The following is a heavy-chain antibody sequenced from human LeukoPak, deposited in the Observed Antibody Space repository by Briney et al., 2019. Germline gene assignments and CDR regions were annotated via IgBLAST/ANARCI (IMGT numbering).Heavy chain of an antibody. V-gene: IGHV3-33*01. CDR3: ARDSISTLDY. CDR1: GFTFSSYG. Sequence: PGGSLRLSCAASGFTFSSYGMHWVRQDPGKRLEWVAVIWYDGSNKYYADSVKGRFTISRDNSKNTLYLQMNSLRAEDTAVYYCARDSISTLDYWGQGTLVTVSS. D-gene: IGHD3-3*02. CDR2: IWYDGSNK. J-gene: IGHJ4*02.